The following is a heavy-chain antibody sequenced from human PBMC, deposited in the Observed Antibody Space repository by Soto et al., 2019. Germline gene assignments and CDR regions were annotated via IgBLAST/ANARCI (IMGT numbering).Heavy chain of an antibody. Sequence: QVQLVQSGAEVKKPGASVKVSCKASGYTFTSYDINWVRQATGQGLEWMGWMNPNSGNTGYAQKFQGSFTMTRNTSIVTAYMERRSLRSEDTAVYYRAIEYSSGWSKDWGQGTLVTVSS. D-gene: IGHD6-19*01. J-gene: IGHJ4*02. CDR3: AIEYSSGWSKD. CDR1: GYTFTSYD. V-gene: IGHV1-8*01. CDR2: MNPNSGNT.